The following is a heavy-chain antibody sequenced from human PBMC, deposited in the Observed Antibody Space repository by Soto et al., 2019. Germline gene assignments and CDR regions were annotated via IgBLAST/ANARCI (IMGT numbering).Heavy chain of an antibody. V-gene: IGHV5-10-1*01. J-gene: IGHJ6*02. CDR2: IDPSDSYT. Sequence: PGESLKISCKGSGYSFTSYWISWVRQMPGKGLEWMGRIDPSDSYTNYSPSSQGHVTISADKSISTAYLQWSSLKASDTAMYYCARGTVVVPAAIGGYYYYGMNVWGQGTTVTVSS. CDR1: GYSFTSYW. CDR3: ARGTVVVPAAIGGYYYYGMNV. D-gene: IGHD2-2*02.